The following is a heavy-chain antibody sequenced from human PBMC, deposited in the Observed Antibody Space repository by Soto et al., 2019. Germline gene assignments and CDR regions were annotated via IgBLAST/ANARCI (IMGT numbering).Heavy chain of an antibody. CDR3: ARDRPVGLAGLLDSNWFEP. D-gene: IGHD6-13*01. CDR2: ISTNNGNT. CDR1: GYIFTSYG. J-gene: IGHJ5*02. Sequence: ASVKVSCKASGYIFTSYGIAWVRQAPGQGLEWMGWISTNNGNTNYAEKLQGRVSMSTDTSTSTAYMELRSLRSDDTAVYYCARDRPVGLAGLLDSNWFEPWGQGTLVTVSS. V-gene: IGHV1-18*04.